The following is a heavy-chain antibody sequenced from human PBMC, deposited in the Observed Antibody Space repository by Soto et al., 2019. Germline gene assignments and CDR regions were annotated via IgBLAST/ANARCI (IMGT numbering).Heavy chain of an antibody. V-gene: IGHV4-34*01. D-gene: IGHD3-3*01. CDR2: INHSGST. Sequence: QVQLQQWGAGLLKPSETLSLTCAVYGGSFSGYYWSWIRQPPGKGLEWIGEINHSGSTNYNPSLKSRVTISEDTSKNQFSLKLSSVTAADTAVYYCARGLVTVTIFGVVTGHWFDPWGQGTLVTVSS. CDR1: GGSFSGYY. J-gene: IGHJ5*02. CDR3: ARGLVTVTIFGVVTGHWFDP.